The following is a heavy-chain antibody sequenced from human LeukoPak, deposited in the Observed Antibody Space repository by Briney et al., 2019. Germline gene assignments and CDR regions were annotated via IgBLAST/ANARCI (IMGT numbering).Heavy chain of an antibody. CDR2: IIPILGIA. CDR3: ARSKGIDCSGGSCAGDYYYGMDV. CDR1: GGTFSSYA. V-gene: IGHV1-69*04. D-gene: IGHD2-15*01. Sequence: SVKVSCKASGGTFSSYAISWVRQAPGQGLEWMGRIIPILGIANYAQKFQGRVTITADKSTSTAYMELSSLRSEDTAVYYCARSKGIDCSGGSCAGDYYYGMDVWGQGPRSPSP. J-gene: IGHJ6*02.